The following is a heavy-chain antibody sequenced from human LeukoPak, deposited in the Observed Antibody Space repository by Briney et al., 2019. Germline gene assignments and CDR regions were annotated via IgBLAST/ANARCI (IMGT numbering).Heavy chain of an antibody. CDR2: FRGIGYIR. D-gene: IGHD5-12*01. CDR1: GFALRSYE. J-gene: IGHJ1*01. V-gene: IGHV3-48*03. CDR3: VRGLDSGYDRISDC. Sequence: GGSLRLSCTASGFALRSYEMKGVRRSPGKGLDGRSYFRGIGYIRYYADSLKGRFTISRDNPKNSLFLQMTSLRAEDTAVYYCVRGLDSGYDRISDCWGEGTLV.